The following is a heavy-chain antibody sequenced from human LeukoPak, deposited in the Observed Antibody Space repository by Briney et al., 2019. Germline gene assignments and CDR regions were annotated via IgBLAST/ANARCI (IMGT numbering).Heavy chain of an antibody. CDR2: TIPIFGTA. V-gene: IGHV1-69*06. D-gene: IGHD3-10*01. J-gene: IGHJ5*02. Sequence: SVKVSCKASGGTFSSYAISWVRQAPGQGLEWMGGTIPIFGTANYAQKFQGRVTITAYKSTSTAYMELSSLRSEDTAVYYCARVGITMVRGANNWFDPWGQGTLVTVSS. CDR3: ARVGITMVRGANNWFDP. CDR1: GGTFSSYA.